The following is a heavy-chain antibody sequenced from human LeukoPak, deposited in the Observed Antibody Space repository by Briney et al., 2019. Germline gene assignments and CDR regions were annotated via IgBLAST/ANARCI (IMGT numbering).Heavy chain of an antibody. CDR1: GGSFSGYY. V-gene: IGHV4-34*01. CDR2: INHSGST. J-gene: IGHJ4*02. D-gene: IGHD5-12*01. Sequence: SETLXLTCAVYGGSFSGYYWSWIRQPPGKGLEWIGEINHSGSTNYNPSLKRRVTISVETSKNQFSLKLSSVTAADTAVYYCARERPWLRLALDYWGQGTLVTVSS. CDR3: ARERPWLRLALDY.